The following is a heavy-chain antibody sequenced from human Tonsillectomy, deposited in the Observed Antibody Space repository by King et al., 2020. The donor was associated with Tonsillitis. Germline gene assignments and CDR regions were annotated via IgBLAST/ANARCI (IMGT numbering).Heavy chain of an antibody. V-gene: IGHV4-61*03. J-gene: IGHJ6*02. CDR2: ISYSGTT. Sequence: QLQESGPGQVRPSETLSLTCTVSGGSVSSVSNFWSWIRQSPGKGLEWIGYISYSGTTNYNPSLESRVTVSIDRSKNHFFLKVRSVTAADAAVYYCARDFRGGTANYYRLDGWGQGTTVTVSS. CDR1: GGSVSSVSNF. D-gene: IGHD2-21*02. CDR3: ARDFRGGTANYYRLDG.